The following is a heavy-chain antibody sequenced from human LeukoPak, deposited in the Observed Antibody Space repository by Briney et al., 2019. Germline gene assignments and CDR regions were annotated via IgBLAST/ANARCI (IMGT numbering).Heavy chain of an antibody. CDR2: IYYSGST. Sequence: SETLSLTCTVSGGSISSSSYYWGWIRQPPGKELEWIGSIYYSGSTYYNPSLKSRVTISVDTSKNQFSLKLSSVTAAVTAVYYCARVPYYYYYMDVWGKGTTVTVSS. CDR3: ARVPYYYYYMDV. J-gene: IGHJ6*03. CDR1: GGSISSSSYY. V-gene: IGHV4-39*07.